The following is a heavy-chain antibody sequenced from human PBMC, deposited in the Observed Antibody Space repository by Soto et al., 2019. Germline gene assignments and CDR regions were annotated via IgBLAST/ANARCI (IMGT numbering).Heavy chain of an antibody. CDR2: IYNSGIT. Sequence: QVLLQESGPGLVKSSQTLSLTCTVSGGSISSGDYSWSWVRQSLGKGLEWIGHIYNSGITYYNPSLKSRVVISICTARNQFSLRLNSLTAADMAVYFCARGVTVFGLVSRFWLDRWGQGTVVTVSS. V-gene: IGHV4-30-4*01. CDR3: ARGVTVFGLVSRFWLDR. J-gene: IGHJ5*02. D-gene: IGHD3-3*01. CDR1: GGSISSGDYS.